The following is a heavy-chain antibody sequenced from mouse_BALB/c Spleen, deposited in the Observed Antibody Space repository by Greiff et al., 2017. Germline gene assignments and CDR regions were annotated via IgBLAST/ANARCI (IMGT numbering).Heavy chain of an antibody. D-gene: IGHD2-1*01. J-gene: IGHJ4*01. Sequence: EVKLQESGPSLVKPSQTLSLTCSVTGDSITSGYWNWIRKFPGNKLEYMGYISYSGSTYYNPSLKSRISITRDTSKNQYYLQLNSVTTEDTATYYCARYDGNYGGNYAMDYWGQGTSVTVSS. V-gene: IGHV3-8*02. CDR3: ARYDGNYGGNYAMDY. CDR2: ISYSGST. CDR1: GDSITSGY.